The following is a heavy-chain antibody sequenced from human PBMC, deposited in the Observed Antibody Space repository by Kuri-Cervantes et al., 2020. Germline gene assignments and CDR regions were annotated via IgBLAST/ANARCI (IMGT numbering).Heavy chain of an antibody. CDR1: GFTFSSYA. V-gene: IGHV3-30-3*01. D-gene: IGHD4-17*01. CDR2: ISYDGSNK. Sequence: GESLKISCAASGFTFSSYAMRWVRQAPGKGLEWVAVISYDGSNKYYADSVKGRFTISRDNSKNTLYLQMNSLRAEDTAVYYCARGYGDFDYWGQGTLVTVSS. CDR3: ARGYGDFDY. J-gene: IGHJ4*02.